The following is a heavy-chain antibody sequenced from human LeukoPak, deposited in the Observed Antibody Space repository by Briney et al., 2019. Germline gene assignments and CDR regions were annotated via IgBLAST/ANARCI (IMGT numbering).Heavy chain of an antibody. CDR3: ARVPALWSGELSAVYYGMDV. CDR2: ISAYNGNT. Sequence: GASVKVSCKASGYTFTSYGISWVRQAPGQGLEWMGWISAYNGNTNYAQKLQGRVTMTTDTSTSAAYMELRSLRSDDTAVYYCARVPALWSGELSAVYYGMDVWGQGTTVTVSS. J-gene: IGHJ6*02. D-gene: IGHD3-10*01. V-gene: IGHV1-18*01. CDR1: GYTFTSYG.